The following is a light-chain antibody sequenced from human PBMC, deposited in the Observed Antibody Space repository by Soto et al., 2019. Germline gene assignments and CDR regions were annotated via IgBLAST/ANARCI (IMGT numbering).Light chain of an antibody. CDR2: DVS. CDR3: CSYAGSQTWV. Sequence: QSALTQPRSVSRSPGQSVTISCTGTSSDVGGYNYVSWYQQHPGKAPKLIIYDVSKRPSGVPDRFSGSRSGNTASLTISGLQAEDEADYYCCSYAGSQTWVFGGGTKVTVL. J-gene: IGLJ3*02. V-gene: IGLV2-11*01. CDR1: SSDVGGYNY.